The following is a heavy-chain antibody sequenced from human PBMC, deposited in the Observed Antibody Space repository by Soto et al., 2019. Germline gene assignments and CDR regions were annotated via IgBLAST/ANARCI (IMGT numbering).Heavy chain of an antibody. Sequence: EVQLLESGGDLVQPGRSLRLSCAASGFTFSGYAMSWVRQAPGKGLEWVSVIHGGGNSAYYADSVKGRFTISRDNSKKTLYLKRSSLRGEDTAVYYCAKNRGRVTTSGHFDYWGRGTLVTVSS. CDR2: IHGGGNSA. V-gene: IGHV3-23*01. CDR3: AKNRGRVTTSGHFDY. CDR1: GFTFSGYA. D-gene: IGHD4-17*01. J-gene: IGHJ4*02.